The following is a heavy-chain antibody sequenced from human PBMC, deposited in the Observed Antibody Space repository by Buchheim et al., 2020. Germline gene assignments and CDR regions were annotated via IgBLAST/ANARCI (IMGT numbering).Heavy chain of an antibody. J-gene: IGHJ6*02. V-gene: IGHV4-34*01. CDR2: INHSGST. CDR1: GGSFSGYY. D-gene: IGHD2-15*01. Sequence: QVQLQQWGAGLLKPSETLSLTCAVYGGSFSGYYWSWIRQPPGKGLEWIGEINHSGSTNYNPSLKRRVTISVEPSKNQFSLKLSSVTAADTAVYYCARGLGVVRYYYYGMDVWGQGTT. CDR3: ARGLGVVRYYYYGMDV.